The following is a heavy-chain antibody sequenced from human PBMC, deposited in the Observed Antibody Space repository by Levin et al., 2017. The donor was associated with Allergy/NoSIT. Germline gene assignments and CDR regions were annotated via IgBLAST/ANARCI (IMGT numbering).Heavy chain of an antibody. D-gene: IGHD4-23*01. J-gene: IGHJ4*02. V-gene: IGHV3-33*01. CDR2: IWYDGSNK. CDR1: GFTFSSYG. Sequence: GESLKISCAASGFTFSSYGMHWVRQAPGKGLEWVAVIWYDGSNKYYADSVKGRFTISRDNSKNTLYLQMNSLRAEDTAVYYCAREVRWYFDYWGQGTLVTVSS. CDR3: AREVRWYFDY.